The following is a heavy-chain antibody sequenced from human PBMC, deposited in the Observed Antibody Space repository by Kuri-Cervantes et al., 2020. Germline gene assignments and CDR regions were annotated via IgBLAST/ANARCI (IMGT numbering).Heavy chain of an antibody. V-gene: IGHV3-23*01. CDR3: VKNVAARQYLFDF. J-gene: IGHJ4*02. D-gene: IGHD6-6*01. CDR2: ISGFDGSGFDGYT. CDR1: GFSFGSFD. Sequence: GESLKISCAASGFSFGSFDVNWVRQVPGKGLEWVSSISGFDGSGFDGYTYYAGSVMGRFTVSRDNSKNTLSLQMHTLRAEDTALYYCVKNVAARQYLFDFWGQGTLVTVSS.